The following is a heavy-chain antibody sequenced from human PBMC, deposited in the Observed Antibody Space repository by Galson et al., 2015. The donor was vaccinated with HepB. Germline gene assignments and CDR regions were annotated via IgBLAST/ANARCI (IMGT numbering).Heavy chain of an antibody. D-gene: IGHD6-19*01. CDR2: ISGSGGST. CDR3: ARSGRLAVAVRYYYYYYTAV. J-gene: IGHJ6*03. CDR1: GFTFSSYT. V-gene: IGHV3-23*01. Sequence: SLRLSCAASGFTFSSYTMSWVRQAPGKGLEWVSAISGSGGSTYYADSVKGRYTISRDNSKNTLYLQMNSLRAEDTAVYYCARSGRLAVAVRYYYYYYTAVWGKGTTVTVSS.